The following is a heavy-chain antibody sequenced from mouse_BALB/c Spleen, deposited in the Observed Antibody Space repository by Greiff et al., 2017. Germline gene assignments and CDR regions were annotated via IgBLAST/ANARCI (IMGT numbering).Heavy chain of an antibody. D-gene: IGHD2-3*01. V-gene: IGHV5-4*02. J-gene: IGHJ4*01. CDR1: GFTFSDYY. CDR2: ISDGGSYT. Sequence: EVQVVESGGGLVKPGGSLKLSCAASGFTFSDYYMYWVRQTPEKRLEWVATISDGGSYTYYPDSVKGRFTISRDNAKNNLYLQMSSLKSEDTAMYYCARGNDGSFYAMDYWGQGTSVTVSS. CDR3: ARGNDGSFYAMDY.